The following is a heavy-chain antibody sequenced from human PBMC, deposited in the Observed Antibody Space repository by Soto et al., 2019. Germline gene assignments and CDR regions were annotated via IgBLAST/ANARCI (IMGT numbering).Heavy chain of an antibody. D-gene: IGHD4-17*01. CDR2: IYWNDDK. Sequence: VVNPTQTLTLTCTFSGFSLSTSGVGVGWIRQPPGKALGWLALIYWNDDKRYSPSLKSRLTITKDTSKNQVVLTMTNMDPVDTATYYCAHSYLDYGDYVIYFDYWGQGTLVTVSS. J-gene: IGHJ4*02. CDR3: AHSYLDYGDYVIYFDY. CDR1: GFSLSTSGVG. V-gene: IGHV2-5*01.